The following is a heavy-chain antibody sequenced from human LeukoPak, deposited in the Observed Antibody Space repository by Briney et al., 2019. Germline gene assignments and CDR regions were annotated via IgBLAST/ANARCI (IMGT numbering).Heavy chain of an antibody. J-gene: IGHJ4*02. V-gene: IGHV3-7*01. Sequence: PGGSLRLSCAASGFTFSSYWMSWVRQAPGKGLEWVANIKQDGSEKYYVDSVKGRFTISRDNAKNSLYLQMNSLRAEDTAVYYCARASTRHFWSGYLFDYWGQGTLVTVSS. CDR3: ARASTRHFWSGYLFDY. D-gene: IGHD3-3*02. CDR2: IKQDGSEK. CDR1: GFTFSSYW.